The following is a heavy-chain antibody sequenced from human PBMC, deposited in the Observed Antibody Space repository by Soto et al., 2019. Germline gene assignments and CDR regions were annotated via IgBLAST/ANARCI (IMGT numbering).Heavy chain of an antibody. CDR1: GYSFTSYW. CDR3: ARGPHVEMATIYFDY. D-gene: IGHD5-12*01. J-gene: IGHJ4*02. V-gene: IGHV5-51*01. Sequence: GESLKISCKGSGYSFTSYWIGWVRQMPGKGLEWMGIIYPGDSDTRYSPSFQGQVTISADKSISTAYLQWSSLKASDTAMYYCARGPHVEMATIYFDYWGQGTLVTVSS. CDR2: IYPGDSDT.